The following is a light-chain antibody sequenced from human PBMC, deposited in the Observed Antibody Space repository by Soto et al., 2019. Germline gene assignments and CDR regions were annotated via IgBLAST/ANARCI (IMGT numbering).Light chain of an antibody. J-gene: IGLJ2*01. Sequence: QSVLTQPPSASGTPGQRVTISCSGSSSNIGSNTVNWYQQLPGTAPKLLIYSNNQRPSGVPDRFSGSKSGTSDSLDISGLQSEDEADYYCAAWDDSLNGVVFGGGTKLTVL. CDR2: SNN. CDR3: AAWDDSLNGVV. CDR1: SSNIGSNT. V-gene: IGLV1-44*01.